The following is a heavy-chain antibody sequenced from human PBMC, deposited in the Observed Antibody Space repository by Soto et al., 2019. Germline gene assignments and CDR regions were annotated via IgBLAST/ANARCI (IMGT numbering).Heavy chain of an antibody. CDR1: GLPHSSFA. CDR3: AKDAVYNDGLWLMDH. V-gene: IGHV3-23*05. CDR2: IYGSGRGI. Sequence: SLRLSCTASGLPHSSFAMMWVRQAPGKGLECVSGIYGSGRGIEYADSVKGRFTISRDNSKNTVYLQMTDLRADDTAVYYCAKDAVYNDGLWLMDHWGQGTQVTVSS. D-gene: IGHD2-21*01. J-gene: IGHJ4*02.